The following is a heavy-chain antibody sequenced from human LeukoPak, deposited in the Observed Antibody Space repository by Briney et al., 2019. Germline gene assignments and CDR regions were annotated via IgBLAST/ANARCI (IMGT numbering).Heavy chain of an antibody. CDR1: GFTFSSYW. D-gene: IGHD5/OR15-5a*01. CDR2: IKQDGSEK. CDR3: ASVGNGVYGTYYFDY. V-gene: IGHV3-7*03. Sequence: GGSLRLSCAAYGFTFSSYWMSWDRQAPGKGLEWVANIKQDGSEKYYVDSVKGRFTISRDNAKNSLYLQMNSLRAEDTAVYYCASVGNGVYGTYYFDYWGQGTLVTVSS. J-gene: IGHJ4*02.